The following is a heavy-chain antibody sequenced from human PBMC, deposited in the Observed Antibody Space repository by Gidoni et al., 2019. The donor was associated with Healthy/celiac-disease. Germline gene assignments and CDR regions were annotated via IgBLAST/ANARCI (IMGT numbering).Heavy chain of an antibody. CDR3: ARGREYSYGKFDY. Sequence: QVQLQQWGAGLLKPSETLSLTCAVYGGSFSGYYWSWSRQTPGKGLEWIGEINHRRSTNYNPSLKSRVTISVDTSKNQFSLKMSSVTAANTAVYYCARGREYSYGKFDYWGQGTLVTVSS. CDR2: INHRRST. J-gene: IGHJ4*02. V-gene: IGHV4-34*01. D-gene: IGHD5-18*01. CDR1: GGSFSGYY.